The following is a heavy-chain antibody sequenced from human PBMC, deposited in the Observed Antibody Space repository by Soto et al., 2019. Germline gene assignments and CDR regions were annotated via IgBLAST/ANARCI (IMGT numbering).Heavy chain of an antibody. V-gene: IGHV4-4*02. Sequence: QVQLHESGPRLVKPSGTLSLTCDVSGDSIGSNVWWSWVRQPPGKGLEWIGEVYHNGLTAYNPSLRGTATMSADMSKNQFSLRVTSVTDADTDIYYCARDAALPGEADRFDYWGQGALVTVSS. CDR3: ARDAALPGEADRFDY. CDR1: GDSIGSNVW. CDR2: VYHNGLT. J-gene: IGHJ4*02. D-gene: IGHD2-15*01.